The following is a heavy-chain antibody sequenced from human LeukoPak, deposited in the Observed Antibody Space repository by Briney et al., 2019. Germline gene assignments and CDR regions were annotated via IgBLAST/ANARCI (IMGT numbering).Heavy chain of an antibody. CDR3: ARGMYYYDGSGDY. D-gene: IGHD3-22*01. Sequence: PSETLSLTCTVSGGSISSYYWSWIRQPPGKGLEWIGYIYCSGSTNYNPSLKSRVTISINTSKNQFSLNLTSVTAADSAVYYCARGMYYYDGSGDYWGQGTLVTVSS. J-gene: IGHJ4*02. V-gene: IGHV4-59*08. CDR1: GGSISSYY. CDR2: IYCSGST.